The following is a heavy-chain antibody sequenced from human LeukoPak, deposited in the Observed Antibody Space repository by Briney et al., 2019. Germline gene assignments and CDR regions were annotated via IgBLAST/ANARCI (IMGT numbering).Heavy chain of an antibody. Sequence: KSGGSLRLSCAASGFTFSDYYMSWIRQAPGKGLEWVSYISSSGSTIYYADSVKGRFTTSRDNAKNSLYLQMNSLRAEDTAVYYCARDGPDTAMVYYFDYWGQGTLVTVSS. CDR1: GFTFSDYY. D-gene: IGHD5-18*01. V-gene: IGHV3-11*04. CDR3: ARDGPDTAMVYYFDY. CDR2: ISSSGSTI. J-gene: IGHJ4*02.